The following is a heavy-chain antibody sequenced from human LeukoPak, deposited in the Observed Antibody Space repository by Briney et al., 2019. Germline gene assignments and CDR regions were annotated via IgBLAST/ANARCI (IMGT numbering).Heavy chain of an antibody. Sequence: GASVKVSCKASGYTFTGYYMHWVRQAPGQGLEWMGWINPNSGGTNYAQKFKGRVTMTRDTSISTASMELTRLTSDDSAVYYCPREQAVGDRHQKLFDYWGQGTLVTVSS. CDR3: PREQAVGDRHQKLFDY. D-gene: IGHD3-10*01. CDR1: GYTFTGYY. CDR2: INPNSGGT. J-gene: IGHJ4*02. V-gene: IGHV1-2*02.